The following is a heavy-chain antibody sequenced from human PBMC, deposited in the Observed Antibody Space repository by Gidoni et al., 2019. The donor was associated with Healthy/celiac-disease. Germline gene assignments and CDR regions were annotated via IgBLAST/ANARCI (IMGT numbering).Heavy chain of an antibody. D-gene: IGHD1-26*01. CDR2: INPSGGST. J-gene: IGHJ6*02. CDR1: GYTFTSYY. V-gene: IGHV1-46*01. CDR3: AREEVGATIYYGMDV. Sequence: QVQLVQSGAEVKKPGASVKVSCKASGYTFTSYYMHLVRQAPGQGLEWMGIINPSGGSTSYAQKFQGRVTMTRDTSTSTVYMELSSLRSEDTAVYYCAREEVGATIYYGMDVWGQGTTVTVSS.